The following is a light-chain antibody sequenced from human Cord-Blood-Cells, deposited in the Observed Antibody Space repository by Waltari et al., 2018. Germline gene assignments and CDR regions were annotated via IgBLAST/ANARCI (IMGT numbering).Light chain of an antibody. Sequence: EIVLTQSPATLPLSPGERATLSCRASQSVRSYLAWYQQKPGQAPRLLIYDASNRATGIPARFSGSVSGTDFTLTISSLEPEDFAVYYCQQRSNWPPTFGGGTKVEIK. V-gene: IGKV3-11*01. J-gene: IGKJ4*01. CDR1: QSVRSY. CDR2: DAS. CDR3: QQRSNWPPT.